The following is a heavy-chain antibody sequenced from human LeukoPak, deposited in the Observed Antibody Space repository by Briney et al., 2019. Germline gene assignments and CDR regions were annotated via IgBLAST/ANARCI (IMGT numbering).Heavy chain of an antibody. D-gene: IGHD1-26*01. CDR3: ARVGATQVYYYYMDV. J-gene: IGHJ6*03. Sequence: ASVKVSCKASGYTFTGYYMHWVRQAPGQGLEWMGWINPNSGDTNHAQKFQGRVTMTRDTSISTAYMELSGLRSDDTAVYYCARVGATQVYYYYMDVWGKGTTVTVSS. CDR1: GYTFTGYY. V-gene: IGHV1-2*02. CDR2: INPNSGDT.